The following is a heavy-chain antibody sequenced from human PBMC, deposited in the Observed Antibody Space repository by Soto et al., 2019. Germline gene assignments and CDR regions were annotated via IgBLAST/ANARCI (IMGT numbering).Heavy chain of an antibody. Sequence: PGGSLRLSCAASGFTFSGSAMHWVRQASGKGLEWVGRIRSKANSYATAYAASVKGRFTISRDDSKNTAYLQMNSLNTEDTTVYYCTSPRIAVAGPSRDYYYYGMDVWGQGTTVTVSS. CDR1: GFTFSGSA. D-gene: IGHD6-19*01. J-gene: IGHJ6*02. CDR3: TSPRIAVAGPSRDYYYYGMDV. V-gene: IGHV3-73*01. CDR2: IRSKANSYAT.